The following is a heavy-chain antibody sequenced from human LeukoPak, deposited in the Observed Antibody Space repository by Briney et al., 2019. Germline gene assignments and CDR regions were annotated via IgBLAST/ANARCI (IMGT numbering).Heavy chain of an antibody. CDR3: TTPVHYSDSRFDF. Sequence: GGSLRLSCAGSRLPFSIAWMTWDRQAPGKGLEWVGRIKSRADGGTTDYAAPVKGRFDISRDDSKSTVYLQMNSLRTEDTAVYYCTTPVHYSDSRFDFWGQGTLVTVSS. CDR1: RLPFSIAW. V-gene: IGHV3-15*01. CDR2: IKSRADGGTT. J-gene: IGHJ4*02. D-gene: IGHD3-22*01.